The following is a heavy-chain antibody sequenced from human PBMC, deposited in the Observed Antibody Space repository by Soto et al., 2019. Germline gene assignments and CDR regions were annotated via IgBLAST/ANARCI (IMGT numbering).Heavy chain of an antibody. CDR3: AAPRDEYGSGVSWFTYGMDI. J-gene: IGHJ6*02. CDR2: LDGAGGST. Sequence: GGSLRLSCLASGFTFSDFAMTWVRHVPGRGLEWVAPLDGAGGSTYYAESVRGRFSISRDNPQNTLFLQMKRLTVDDTAIYYCAAPRDEYGSGVSWFTYGMDIWGQGTTVTVSS. CDR1: GFTFSDFA. V-gene: IGHV3-23*01. D-gene: IGHD3-10*01.